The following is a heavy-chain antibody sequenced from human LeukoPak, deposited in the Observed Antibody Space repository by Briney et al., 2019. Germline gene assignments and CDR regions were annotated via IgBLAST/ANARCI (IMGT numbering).Heavy chain of an antibody. D-gene: IGHD6-13*01. CDR2: INPNSGGT. CDR3: ARGFGSSSWYDKDLDY. J-gene: IGHJ4*02. CDR1: GYTFTGYY. V-gene: IGHV1-2*02. Sequence: ASVKVSCKASGYTFTGYYMHWVRQAPGQGLEWMGWINPNSGGTSYAQKFQGRVTMTRDTSISTAYMELSRLRSDDTAVYYCARGFGSSSWYDKDLDYWGQGTLVTVSS.